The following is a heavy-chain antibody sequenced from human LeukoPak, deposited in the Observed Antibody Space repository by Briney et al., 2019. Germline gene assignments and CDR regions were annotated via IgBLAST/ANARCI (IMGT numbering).Heavy chain of an antibody. D-gene: IGHD1-26*01. CDR2: ISVSGGAT. Sequence: GGSLRLSCAASGFTVSSNYMSWVRQAPGKGLEWVSTISVSGGATYYADFVRGRFTISRDNSKNTLYLQIDSLRAEDTAVYFCAKGSGSDPFSYWGQGTLVTVSS. CDR1: GFTVSSNY. J-gene: IGHJ4*02. CDR3: AKGSGSDPFSY. V-gene: IGHV3-23*01.